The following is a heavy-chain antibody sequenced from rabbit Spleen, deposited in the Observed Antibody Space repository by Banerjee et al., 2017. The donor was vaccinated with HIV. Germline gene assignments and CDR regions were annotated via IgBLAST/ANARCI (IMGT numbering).Heavy chain of an antibody. CDR2: IDPIFSST. V-gene: IGHV1S7*01. CDR1: GFDLSNYG. CDR3: VRDYKFYFNL. J-gene: IGHJ4*01. Sequence: QLVESGGGLVQPGGSLKLSCKASGFDLSNYGVSWVRQAPGKGLEWIGYIDPIFSSTPYATWVNGRFTISSHNAQNTLYLQLNSLTAADTATYFCVRDYKFYFNLWGPGTLVTVS. D-gene: IGHD1-1*01.